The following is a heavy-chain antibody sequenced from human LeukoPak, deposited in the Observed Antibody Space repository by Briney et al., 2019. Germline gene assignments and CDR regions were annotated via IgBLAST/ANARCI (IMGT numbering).Heavy chain of an antibody. J-gene: IGHJ6*03. D-gene: IGHD6-13*01. V-gene: IGHV4-34*01. Sequence: PSETLSLTCAVYGGSFSGYYWSWIRQPPGKGLEWIGEINHSGSTNYNPSLKSRVTISVDTSKNQFSLKLSSVTAADTAVYYCARETRPSHDEQQPYYYYYYMDVWGKGTTVTVSS. CDR1: GGSFSGYY. CDR2: INHSGST. CDR3: ARETRPSHDEQQPYYYYYYMDV.